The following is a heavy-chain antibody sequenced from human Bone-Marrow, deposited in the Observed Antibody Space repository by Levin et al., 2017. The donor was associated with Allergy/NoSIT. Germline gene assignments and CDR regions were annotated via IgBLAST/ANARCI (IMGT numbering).Heavy chain of an antibody. J-gene: IGHJ4*02. CDR3: ARDLDTVVFDY. D-gene: IGHD2-2*03. Sequence: GESLKISCAASGFTFSSYSMNWVRQAPGKGLEWVSSISSSSSYIYYADSVKGRFTISRDNAKNSLYLQMNSLRAEDTAVYYCARDLDTVVFDYWGQGTLVTVSS. V-gene: IGHV3-21*01. CDR2: ISSSSSYI. CDR1: GFTFSSYS.